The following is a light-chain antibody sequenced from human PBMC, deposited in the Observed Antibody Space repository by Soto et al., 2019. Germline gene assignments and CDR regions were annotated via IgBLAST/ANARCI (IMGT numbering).Light chain of an antibody. CDR3: QQRSNWPWT. Sequence: DIQMTQSPSTLSASVGDRVTITCRASQSVSAWLAWYQQKPGKAPNLLIYKATSLESGVPLRFSGSGSGTEFTLTITNLESEDFAVYYCQQRSNWPWTFGQGTKVDIK. CDR2: KAT. CDR1: QSVSAW. J-gene: IGKJ1*01. V-gene: IGKV1-5*03.